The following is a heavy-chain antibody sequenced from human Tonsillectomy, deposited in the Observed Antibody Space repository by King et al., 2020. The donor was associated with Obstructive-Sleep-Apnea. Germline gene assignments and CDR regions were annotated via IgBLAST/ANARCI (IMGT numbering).Heavy chain of an antibody. CDR3: ASYYDFWSGYNPTNYYYGMDV. CDR2: ISSSSSYI. J-gene: IGHJ6*02. CDR1: GFTFSSYS. Sequence: VQLVESGGGLVKPGGSLRLSCAASGFTFSSYSMNWVRQAPGKGLEGVSSISSSSSYIYYADSVKGRFTISRDNAKNSLYLQMNSLRAEDTAVYYCASYYDFWSGYNPTNYYYGMDVWGQGTTVTVSS. V-gene: IGHV3-21*01. D-gene: IGHD3-3*01.